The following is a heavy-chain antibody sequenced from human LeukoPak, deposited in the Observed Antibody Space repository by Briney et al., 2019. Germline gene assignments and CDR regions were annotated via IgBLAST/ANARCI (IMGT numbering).Heavy chain of an antibody. CDR3: AHSGYYDILTGYYEEDY. D-gene: IGHD3-9*01. Sequence: PGGSLRLSCAASGFTFSSYAMSWVRQAPGKGLEWVSAISGSGGSTYYADSVKGRFTISRDNSKNTLYLQMNSLRAEDTAVYYCAHSGYYDILTGYYEEDYWGRGTLVTVSS. CDR1: GFTFSSYA. J-gene: IGHJ4*02. CDR2: ISGSGGST. V-gene: IGHV3-23*01.